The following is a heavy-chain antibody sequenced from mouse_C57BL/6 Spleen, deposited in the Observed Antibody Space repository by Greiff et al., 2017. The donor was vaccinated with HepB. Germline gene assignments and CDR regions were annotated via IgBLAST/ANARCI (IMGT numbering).Heavy chain of an antibody. J-gene: IGHJ3*01. CDR2: ISYDGSN. V-gene: IGHV3-6*01. CDR1: GYSITSGYY. CDR3: ARDDWDGAFAY. D-gene: IGHD4-1*01. Sequence: EVQLQQSGPGLVKPSQSLSLTCSVTGYSITSGYYWNWIRQFPGNKLEWMGYISYDGSNNYNPSLKNRISITRDTSKNQFFLKLNSVTTEDTATYDCARDDWDGAFAYWGQGTLVTVSA.